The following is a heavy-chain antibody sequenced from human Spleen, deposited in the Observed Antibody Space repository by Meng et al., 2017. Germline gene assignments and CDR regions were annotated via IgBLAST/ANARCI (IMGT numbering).Heavy chain of an antibody. J-gene: IGHJ4*02. CDR2: ISGSGGST. V-gene: IGHV3-23*01. Sequence: GESLKISCAASGFTFSNAWMSWVRQAPGKGLGWVSAISGSGGSTYYADSVKGRFTISRDNSNNTLYLQMHSLTAEDTAVYYGAKPGSWYYFDYWGQGTLVTVSS. D-gene: IGHD6-13*01. CDR3: AKPGSWYYFDY. CDR1: GFTFSNAW.